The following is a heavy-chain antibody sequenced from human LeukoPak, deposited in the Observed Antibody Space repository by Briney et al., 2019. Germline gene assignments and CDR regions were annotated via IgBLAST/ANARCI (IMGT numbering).Heavy chain of an antibody. Sequence: SETLSLTCTVSGGSISSYYWSWIRQPPRKGLEWIGYIYTSGSTNYNPSLKSRVTISVDTSKNQFSLKLSSVTAADTAVYYCARSSWYSSGWYWFDPWGQGTLVTVSS. CDR3: ARSSWYSSGWYWFDP. V-gene: IGHV4-4*09. CDR2: IYTSGST. D-gene: IGHD6-19*01. CDR1: GGSISSYY. J-gene: IGHJ5*02.